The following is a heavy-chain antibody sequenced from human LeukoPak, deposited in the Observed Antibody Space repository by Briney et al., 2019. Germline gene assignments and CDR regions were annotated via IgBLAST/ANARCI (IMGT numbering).Heavy chain of an antibody. D-gene: IGHD6-13*01. CDR3: ARSYREQQLPVY. Sequence: SETLSLTCTGSGGSISSYYWSWIRQPPGKGLEWIGYIYYSGSTNYNPSLKSRVTISVDTSKNQFSLKLSSVTAADTAVYYCARSYREQQLPVYWGQGTLVTVSS. CDR1: GGSISSYY. V-gene: IGHV4-59*08. J-gene: IGHJ4*02. CDR2: IYYSGST.